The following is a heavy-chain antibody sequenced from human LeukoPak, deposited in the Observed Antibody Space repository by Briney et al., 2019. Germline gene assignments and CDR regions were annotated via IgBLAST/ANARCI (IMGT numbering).Heavy chain of an antibody. D-gene: IGHD6-13*01. J-gene: IGHJ1*01. V-gene: IGHV4-39*07. Sequence: SETLSLTCTVSGGSISSNSHFWDWIRQSPGKGLEWIGEINHSGSTNYNPSLKSRVTISVDTSKNQFSLKLSSVTAADTAVYYCARTSKTPGIAGCFQHWGQGTLVTVSS. CDR3: ARTSKTPGIAGCFQH. CDR2: INHSGST. CDR1: GGSISSNSHF.